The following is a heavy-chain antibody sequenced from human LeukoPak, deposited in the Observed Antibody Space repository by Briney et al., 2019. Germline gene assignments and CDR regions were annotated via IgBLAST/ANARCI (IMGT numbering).Heavy chain of an antibody. CDR1: GGSISSGGYY. V-gene: IGHV4-31*03. CDR3: ARRGSGSYAAPFDY. CDR2: IYYSGST. J-gene: IGHJ4*02. Sequence: SETLSLTCTVSGGSISSGGYYWSWIRQHPGKGLGWIGYIYYSGSTYYNPSLKSRVTISVDTSKNQFSLKLSSVTAADTAVYYCARRGSGSYAAPFDYWGQGTLVTVSS. D-gene: IGHD3-10*01.